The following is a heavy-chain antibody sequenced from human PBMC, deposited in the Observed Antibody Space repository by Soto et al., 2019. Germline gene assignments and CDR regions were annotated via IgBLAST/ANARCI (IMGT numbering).Heavy chain of an antibody. CDR1: GFTFDDYG. D-gene: IGHD2-2*01. Sequence: EVQLVESGGGVVRPGGSLRLSCATSGFTFDDYGMSWVRQVPGKGLEWVSGVNWNAAGIGYADSVKGRFTISRDNAKNSLYLQMNSLRAEDTALYYCARRPSSYCSSTTCYASDYWGQGTLVTVSS. CDR3: ARRPSSYCSSTTCYASDY. CDR2: VNWNAAGI. V-gene: IGHV3-20*04. J-gene: IGHJ4*02.